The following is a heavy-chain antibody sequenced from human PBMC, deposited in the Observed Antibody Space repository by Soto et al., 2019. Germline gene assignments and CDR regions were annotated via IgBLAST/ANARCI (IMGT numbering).Heavy chain of an antibody. CDR2: IYPGDSDT. V-gene: IGHV5-51*01. Sequence: GESLKISCKVSGYDFSAYWIGWVRQMPGKGLEWMGVIYPGDSDTRYSPSFEGRVTISADKSLSTASLQWSSLKASDTAVYYCARQWQLGLSGSDYWGQGTLVSVSS. CDR1: GYDFSAYW. D-gene: IGHD6-6*01. J-gene: IGHJ4*02. CDR3: ARQWQLGLSGSDY.